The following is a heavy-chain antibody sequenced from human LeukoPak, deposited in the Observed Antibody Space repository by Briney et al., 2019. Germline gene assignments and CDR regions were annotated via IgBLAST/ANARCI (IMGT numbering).Heavy chain of an antibody. J-gene: IGHJ3*02. CDR3: ARVGGVPLGALDI. CDR1: GGSVTSYY. D-gene: IGHD3-16*01. CDR2: IYYSGST. V-gene: IGHV4-59*02. Sequence: HSETLSLTCTVSGGSVTSYYRSWIRQPPGRGLEWIGYIYYSGSTSYNPSLKSRVTLSVDTSKNQFSLKLNSVTAADTAVYYCARVGGVPLGALDIWAQGTMVTVSS.